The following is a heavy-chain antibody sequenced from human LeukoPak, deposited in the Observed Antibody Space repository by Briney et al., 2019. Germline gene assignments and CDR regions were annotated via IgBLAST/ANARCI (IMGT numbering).Heavy chain of an antibody. V-gene: IGHV3-33*01. D-gene: IGHD3-3*01. Sequence: PGGSLRLSCAASGFTFSSYGFHWVRQAPGKGLEWVAVIWYDGSNKYYADSVKGRFTISRDSSKNTLYLQMNSLRAEDTAVYYCARFPQKDDPPIFGVVTEDYWGQGTLVTVSS. CDR3: ARFPQKDDPPIFGVVTEDY. J-gene: IGHJ4*02. CDR1: GFTFSSYG. CDR2: IWYDGSNK.